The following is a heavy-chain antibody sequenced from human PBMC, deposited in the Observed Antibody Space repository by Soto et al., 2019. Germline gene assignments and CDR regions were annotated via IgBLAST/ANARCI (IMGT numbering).Heavy chain of an antibody. V-gene: IGHV3-7*05. Sequence: EVQLEESGGDLVQPGGSLRLSCAASGFTLSAYWMTWVRQAPGQGLEWVANINRDGSKKSYLDSVRGRFTISRDNDGKSLYLQMDSLRADDMALYYCARDVSPGSSSLYLDAFEIWGQGPMVTVSS. D-gene: IGHD6-13*01. CDR1: GFTLSAYW. CDR3: ARDVSPGSSSLYLDAFEI. J-gene: IGHJ3*02. CDR2: INRDGSKK.